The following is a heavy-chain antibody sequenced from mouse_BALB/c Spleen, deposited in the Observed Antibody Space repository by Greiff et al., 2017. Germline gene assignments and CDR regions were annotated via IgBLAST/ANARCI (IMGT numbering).Heavy chain of an antibody. Sequence: EVKLMESGGGLVQPGGSLKLSCAASGFDFSRYWMSWVRQAPGKGLEWIGEINPDSSTINYTPSLKDKFIISRDNAKNTLYLQMSKVRSEDTALYYCARNIDYGIFYWYFDVWGAGTTVTVSS. D-gene: IGHD1-1*01. CDR1: GFDFSRYW. V-gene: IGHV4-1*02. CDR2: INPDSSTI. CDR3: ARNIDYGIFYWYFDV. J-gene: IGHJ1*01.